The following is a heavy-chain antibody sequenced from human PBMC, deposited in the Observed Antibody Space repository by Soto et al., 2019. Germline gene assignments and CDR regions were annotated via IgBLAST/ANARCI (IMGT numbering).Heavy chain of an antibody. CDR1: GFTFGEYA. Sequence: PGGSLRLSGPSSGFTFGEYAMSGVRQAPGKGLEWVGCIRSKAYGGTTEYAASVKGKFTISRDDCKSIAYLEMESVKTEGTGVCCCTRRIRLWLGESIGMDVWGQGTTGTRSS. D-gene: IGHD3-10*01. J-gene: IGHJ6*02. CDR2: IRSKAYGGTT. V-gene: IGHV3-49*04. CDR3: TRRIRLWLGESIGMDV.